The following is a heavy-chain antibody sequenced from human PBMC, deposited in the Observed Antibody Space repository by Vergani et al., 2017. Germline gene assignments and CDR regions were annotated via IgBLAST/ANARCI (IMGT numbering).Heavy chain of an antibody. D-gene: IGHD6-19*01. CDR1: GGTFSSYA. Sequence: QVQLVQSGAEVKKPGSSVKVSCKASGGTFSSYAISWVRQAPGQGLEWRGGIIPIFGTANYAQKFQGRVTITADESTGTAYMELSRLRSEDTAVYYCARGLWAVAASGWFDPWGQGTLVTVSS. CDR3: ARGLWAVAASGWFDP. V-gene: IGHV1-69*01. J-gene: IGHJ5*02. CDR2: IIPIFGTA.